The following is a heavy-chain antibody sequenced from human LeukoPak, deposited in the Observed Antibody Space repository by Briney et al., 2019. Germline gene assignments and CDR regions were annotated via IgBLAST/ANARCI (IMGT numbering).Heavy chain of an antibody. CDR1: GFTFSDYY. D-gene: IGHD3-10*01. J-gene: IGHJ4*02. V-gene: IGHV3-11*04. CDR3: ATYGSGNYGPR. CDR2: ISGSSSTM. Sequence: KPGGSLRLSCAASGFTFSDYYMSWIRQAPGKGLEWVSYISGSSSTMYYADSVRGRFTISRDNAKNSLYLQMNSLRAEDTAVYYCATYGSGNYGPRWGQGTLVTVSS.